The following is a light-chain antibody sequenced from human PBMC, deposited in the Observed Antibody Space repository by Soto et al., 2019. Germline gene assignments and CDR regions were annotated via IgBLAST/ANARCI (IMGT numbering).Light chain of an antibody. J-gene: IGKJ2*01. CDR1: QSISGW. CDR2: KAS. Sequence: DIQMTQSPSTLSASVGDRVTITCRASQSISGWLAWYQQKAGEAPKLLIYKASTLQSAVPSRFSGSGSGTEFTLTISSLQPDDSETYYCQHYDRYPYTFGQGTKVDIX. V-gene: IGKV1-5*03. CDR3: QHYDRYPYT.